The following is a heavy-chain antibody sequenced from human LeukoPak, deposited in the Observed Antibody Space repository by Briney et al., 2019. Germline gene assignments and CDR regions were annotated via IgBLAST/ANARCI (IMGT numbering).Heavy chain of an antibody. CDR2: ISGSGGST. V-gene: IGHV3-23*01. CDR1: GFTFSSFE. CDR3: AVNFDWLLGVFDY. Sequence: GGSLRLSCAASGFTFSSFEMNWVRQAPGKGLEWVSAISGSGGSTYYADSVKGRFTISRDNSKNTLYLQMNSLRAEDTAVYYCAVNFDWLLGVFDYWGQGTLVTVSS. J-gene: IGHJ4*02. D-gene: IGHD3-9*01.